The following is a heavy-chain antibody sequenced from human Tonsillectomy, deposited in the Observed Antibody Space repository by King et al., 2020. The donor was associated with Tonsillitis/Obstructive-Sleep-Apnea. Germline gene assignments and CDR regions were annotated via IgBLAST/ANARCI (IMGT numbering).Heavy chain of an antibody. CDR3: ARAGRYDFWSGYYMDV. Sequence: VQLQESGPGLVKPSQTLSLTCTVSGVSISSGGYYWSWIRQHPGKGLEWIWYIYYSGSTYYNPSPNSLVTISVDTSKNQCSLKLSSVTAADTAVYYCARAGRYDFWSGYYMDVWGKGTTVTVSS. V-gene: IGHV4-31*01. CDR1: GVSISSGGYY. J-gene: IGHJ6*03. D-gene: IGHD3-3*01. CDR2: IYYSGST.